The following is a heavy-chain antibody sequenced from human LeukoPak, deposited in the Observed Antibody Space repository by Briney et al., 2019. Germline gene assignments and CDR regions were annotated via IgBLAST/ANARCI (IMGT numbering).Heavy chain of an antibody. V-gene: IGHV3-48*02. CDR2: ISSSSTI. D-gene: IGHD1-1*01. CDR3: ARVGTTGIDFDY. CDR1: GFTFSSCS. Sequence: PGGSLRLSCAASGFTFSSCSMSWVRQAPGKGLEWVSYISSSSTIYYADSVKGRFSISRDNAKNSLCLQMNSLRDEDTAVYYCARVGTTGIDFDYWGQGTLVTVSS. J-gene: IGHJ4*02.